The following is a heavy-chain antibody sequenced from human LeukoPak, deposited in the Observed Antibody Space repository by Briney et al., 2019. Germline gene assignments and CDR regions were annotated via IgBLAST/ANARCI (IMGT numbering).Heavy chain of an antibody. J-gene: IGHJ4*02. D-gene: IGHD3-10*01. CDR2: ISGDGGST. CDR3: AKPGAYYYGSGSYLIH. V-gene: IGHV3-43*02. Sequence: GGSLRLSCAASGFTSDDYAMHWVRQAPGKGLEWVSLISGDGGSTYYADSVKGRFTISRDNSKNSLYLQMNSLRTEDTALYYCAKPGAYYYGSGSYLIHWGQGTLVTVSS. CDR1: GFTSDDYA.